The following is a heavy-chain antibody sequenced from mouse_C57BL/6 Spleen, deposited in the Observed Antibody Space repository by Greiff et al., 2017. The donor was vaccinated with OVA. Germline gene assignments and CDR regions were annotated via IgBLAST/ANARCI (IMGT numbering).Heavy chain of an antibody. J-gene: IGHJ2*01. CDR3: ARDPRGSSPFDY. D-gene: IGHD1-1*01. CDR2: ISDGGSYT. CDR1: GFTFSSYA. Sequence: EVMLVESGGGLVKPGGSLKLSCAASGFTFSSYAMSWVRQTPEKRLEWVATISDGGSYTYYPDNVKGRFTISRDNAKNNLYLQMSHLKSEDTAMYYCARDPRGSSPFDYWGQGTTLTASS. V-gene: IGHV5-4*01.